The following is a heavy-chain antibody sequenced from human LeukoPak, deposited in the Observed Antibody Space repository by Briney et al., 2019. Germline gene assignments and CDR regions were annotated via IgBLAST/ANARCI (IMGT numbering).Heavy chain of an antibody. CDR1: GGSISSYY. D-gene: IGHD6-13*01. V-gene: IGHV4-59*01. Sequence: SETLSLTCTVSGGSISSYYWSWIRQPPGKGLEWIGYIYYSGSTNYNPSLKSRVTISVDTSKNQFSLKLSSVTAADTAVYYCARVVSGIAAAGYFYYMDVWGKGTTVTVSS. CDR3: ARVVSGIAAAGYFYYMDV. CDR2: IYYSGST. J-gene: IGHJ6*03.